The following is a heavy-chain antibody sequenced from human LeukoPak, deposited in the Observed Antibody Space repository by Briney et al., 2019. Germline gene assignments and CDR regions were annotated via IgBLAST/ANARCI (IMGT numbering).Heavy chain of an antibody. V-gene: IGHV3-48*03. CDR1: GFTFSSYE. CDR3: ARDRYITTPPWNY. CDR2: ISSSGSTI. D-gene: IGHD3-22*01. Sequence: GGSLRLSCAASGFTFSSYEMNWIRQAPGKGLEWVSYISSSGSTIYYADSVKGRFTISRDNAKNSVYLQMNSLRAEDTAVYYCARDRYITTPPWNYWGQGTLVTVSS. J-gene: IGHJ4*02.